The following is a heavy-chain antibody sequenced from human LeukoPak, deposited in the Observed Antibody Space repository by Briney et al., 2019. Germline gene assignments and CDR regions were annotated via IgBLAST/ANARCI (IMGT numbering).Heavy chain of an antibody. Sequence: PSETLSLTCTVSGGSISSSSYYWGWIRQPPGKGLEWIGSIYYSGSTYYNPSLKSRVTISVDTSKNQFSLKLSSVTAADTAVYYCARIGKYYYDSSAPGGAFNIWGQGTMVTVSS. J-gene: IGHJ3*02. D-gene: IGHD3-22*01. CDR2: IYYSGST. CDR1: GGSISSSSYY. CDR3: ARIGKYYYDSSAPGGAFNI. V-gene: IGHV4-39*07.